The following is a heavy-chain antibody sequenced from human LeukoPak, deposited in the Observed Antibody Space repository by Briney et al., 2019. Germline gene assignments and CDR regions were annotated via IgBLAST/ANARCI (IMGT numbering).Heavy chain of an antibody. V-gene: IGHV4-4*02. CDR3: SRESGAFSPFGY. CDR2: ISLSGLT. D-gene: IGHD1-26*01. Sequence: TSETLSLTCGVSGGSISSTNWWSWLRQPPGQGLEWIGEISLSGLTNYNPSLKSRVTMSLDKSKNHLSLNLTSVTAADTAVYYCSRESGAFSPFGYWGQGTLVTVSS. CDR1: GGSISSTNW. J-gene: IGHJ4*02.